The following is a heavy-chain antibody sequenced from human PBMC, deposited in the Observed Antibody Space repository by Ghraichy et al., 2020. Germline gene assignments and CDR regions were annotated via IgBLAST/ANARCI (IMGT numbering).Heavy chain of an antibody. CDR3: ASQYSSGLSY. CDR2: IWYDGSNK. V-gene: IGHV3-33*01. D-gene: IGHD6-19*01. Sequence: LSLTCAASGFTFSSYGMHWVRQAPGKGLEWVAVIWYDGSNKYYADSVKGRFTISRDNSKNTLYLQMNSLRAEDTAVYYCASQYSSGLSYWGQGTLVTVSS. CDR1: GFTFSSYG. J-gene: IGHJ4*02.